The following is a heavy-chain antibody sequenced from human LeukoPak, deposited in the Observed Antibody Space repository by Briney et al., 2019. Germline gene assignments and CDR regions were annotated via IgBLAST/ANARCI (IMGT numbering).Heavy chain of an antibody. V-gene: IGHV1-2*04. CDR1: GYTFTGYY. D-gene: IGHD6-19*01. Sequence: ASVTVSCKASGYTFTGYYMHWVRQAPGQGLEWMGWINPNSGGTNYAQKFQGWVTMTRDTSISTAYMELSRLRSEDTAVYYCARVTVAGTEDDAFDIWGQGTMVTVSS. CDR3: ARVTVAGTEDDAFDI. J-gene: IGHJ3*02. CDR2: INPNSGGT.